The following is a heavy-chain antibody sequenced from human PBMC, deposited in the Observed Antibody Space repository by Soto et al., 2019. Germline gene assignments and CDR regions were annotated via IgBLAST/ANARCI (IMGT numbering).Heavy chain of an antibody. D-gene: IGHD6-19*01. V-gene: IGHV5-51*01. CDR2: IYPGDSDT. CDR3: ARTAEIAVHAFDI. CDR1: GYSFTSYW. J-gene: IGHJ3*02. Sequence: GESLKISCKGSGYSFTSYWIGWVRQMPGKGLEWMGIIYPGDSDTRYSPSFQGQVTISADKSISTAYLQWSSLKASDTAMYYCARTAEIAVHAFDIWGQGTMVTVSS.